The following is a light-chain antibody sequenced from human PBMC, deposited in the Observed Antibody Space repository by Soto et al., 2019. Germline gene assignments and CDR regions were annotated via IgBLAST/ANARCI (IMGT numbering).Light chain of an antibody. Sequence: QPVLTQSPSASASLGASVKLTCNLSSGHSNYAIAWHQQQPEKGPRFLMNLNTDGSHSKGDGIPARFSGSSSGAERYLTISSLQSEDEADYYCQTWGTGIRVFGGGTKVTVL. CDR3: QTWGTGIRV. CDR2: LNTDGSH. J-gene: IGLJ3*02. CDR1: SGHSNYA. V-gene: IGLV4-69*01.